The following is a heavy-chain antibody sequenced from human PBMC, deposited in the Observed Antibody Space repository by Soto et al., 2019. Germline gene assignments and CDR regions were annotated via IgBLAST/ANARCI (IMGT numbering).Heavy chain of an antibody. D-gene: IGHD6-19*01. CDR3: AKAPLAQGTGWYAEY. V-gene: IGHV3-23*01. J-gene: IGHJ4*02. CDR1: GFTFSTYA. CDR2: ISGTVGTT. Sequence: ELQLLESGGDLVQPGGSLKLSCAASGFTFSTYAMSWVRQAPGKGLEWIAAISGTVGTTYYADSVKGWFTISRDNSKNTLYLQMNSLRAEDTAISHCAKAPLAQGTGWYAEYWGQGTLVTVSS.